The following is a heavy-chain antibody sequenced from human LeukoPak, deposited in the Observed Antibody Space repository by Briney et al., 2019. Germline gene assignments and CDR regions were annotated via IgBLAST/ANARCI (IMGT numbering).Heavy chain of an antibody. CDR1: GLTFSLYS. D-gene: IGHD2-8*01. CDR3: ASRACTNGVCSFDY. V-gene: IGHV3-21*01. J-gene: IGHJ4*02. CDR2: ISSSSRYI. Sequence: PGGSLRLSCAASGLTFSLYSMNWVRQAPGKGLESVSSISSSSRYIHYADSVKGRFTISRDNAKNSLYLQMDSLRAEDTAVYYCASRACTNGVCSFDYWGQGTLVTVPS.